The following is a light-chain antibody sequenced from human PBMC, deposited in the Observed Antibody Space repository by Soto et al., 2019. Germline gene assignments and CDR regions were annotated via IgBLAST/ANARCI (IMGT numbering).Light chain of an antibody. V-gene: IGKV1-5*03. CDR1: QSISSW. CDR2: KAS. CDR3: QQYNSYSRT. Sequence: DIQMTQSPSTLSASVGDRVTITCRASQSISSWLAWYQQKPGKTPKLLIYKASSLESGVPSRFGGRGSGTEFTLTISSLQPDDFAAYDCQQYNSYSRTFGQGTKVEIK. J-gene: IGKJ1*01.